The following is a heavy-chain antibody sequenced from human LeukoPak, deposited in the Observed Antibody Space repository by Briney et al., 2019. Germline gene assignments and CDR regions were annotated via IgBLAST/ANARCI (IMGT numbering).Heavy chain of an antibody. CDR2: INAGNGNT. Sequence: ASVKVSCKASGYTFTSYAMHWVRQAPGQRLEWMGWINAGNGNTKYSQKFQGRVTITRDKSTSTAYMELSSLRSEDTAVYYCARRELSGYGSYWFDPWGQGTLVTVSS. J-gene: IGHJ5*02. CDR3: ARRELSGYGSYWFDP. V-gene: IGHV1-3*01. CDR1: GYTFTSYA. D-gene: IGHD3-22*01.